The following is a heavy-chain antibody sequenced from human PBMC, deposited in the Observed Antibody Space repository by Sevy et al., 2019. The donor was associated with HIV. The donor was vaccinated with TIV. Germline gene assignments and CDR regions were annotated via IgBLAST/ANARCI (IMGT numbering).Heavy chain of an antibody. CDR2: ISYEGTET. D-gene: IGHD1-26*01. Sequence: GGSLRLSCAASGFAFSTHAMHWVRQAPGKGLEWVAVISYEGTETFYAASVEGRFTISRENSKNMLSLQINSLRPEDTAVYYCAGDGGYSVKWYPLYWGHGTLVTVSS. CDR1: GFAFSTHA. J-gene: IGHJ4*01. CDR3: AGDGGYSVKWYPLY. V-gene: IGHV3-30-3*01.